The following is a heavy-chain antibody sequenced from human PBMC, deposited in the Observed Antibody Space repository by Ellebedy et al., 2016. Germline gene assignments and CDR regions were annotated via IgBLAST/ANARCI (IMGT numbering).Heavy chain of an antibody. V-gene: IGHV3-21*01. Sequence: GESLKISCAASGFTFSSYSMNWVRQAPGKGLEWVSSISSSSSYIYYADSVKGRFTISRDNAKNSLYLQMNSLRAEDTAVYYCARDRGGDIVVVPAAITDYYYYYGMDVWGQGTTVTVS. CDR3: ARDRGGDIVVVPAAITDYYYYYGMDV. D-gene: IGHD2-2*01. CDR2: ISSSSSYI. CDR1: GFTFSSYS. J-gene: IGHJ6*02.